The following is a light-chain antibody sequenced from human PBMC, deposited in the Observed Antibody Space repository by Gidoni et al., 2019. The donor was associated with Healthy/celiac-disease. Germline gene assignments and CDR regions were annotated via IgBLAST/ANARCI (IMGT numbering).Light chain of an antibody. CDR3: QSADSSGTYWV. V-gene: IGLV3-25*03. CDR2: KDS. J-gene: IGLJ3*02. CDR1: ALPKQY. Sequence: SYELTQPPSVSVSPGQTARITCPGDALPKQYAYWYQQKPGQAPVLVISKDSERPSGIPERISGSSSGTTVTLPSSGVQAEDEADYFCQSADSSGTYWVFGGGTKLTVL.